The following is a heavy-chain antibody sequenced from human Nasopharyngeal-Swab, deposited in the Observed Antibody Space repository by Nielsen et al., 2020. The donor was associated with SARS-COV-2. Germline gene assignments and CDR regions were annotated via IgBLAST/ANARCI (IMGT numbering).Heavy chain of an antibody. CDR2: IKQDGSEK. CDR3: ARDREQWLVTFDY. J-gene: IGHJ4*02. CDR1: GFIFSDYY. D-gene: IGHD6-19*01. Sequence: GESLKISCAASGFIFSDYYMTWIRQAPGKGLEWVANIKQDGSEKYYVDSVKGRFTISRDNAKNSLYLQMNSLRAEDTAVYYCARDREQWLVTFDYWGQGTLVTVSS. V-gene: IGHV3-7*01.